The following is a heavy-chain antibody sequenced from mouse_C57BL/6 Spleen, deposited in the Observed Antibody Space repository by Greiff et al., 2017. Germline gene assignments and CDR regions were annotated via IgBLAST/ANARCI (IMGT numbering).Heavy chain of an antibody. D-gene: IGHD3-3*01. CDR2: IHPNSGST. Sequence: QVQLQQPGAELVKPGASVKLSYWMHWVTQRPGQGLEWIGMIHPNSGSTNYNEKFKSKATLTVDKSSSTAYMQLSSLTSEDSAVYYCARRGGTYYAMDYWGQGTSVTVSS. V-gene: IGHV1-64*01. CDR3: ARRGGTYYAMDY. J-gene: IGHJ4*01. CDR1: W.